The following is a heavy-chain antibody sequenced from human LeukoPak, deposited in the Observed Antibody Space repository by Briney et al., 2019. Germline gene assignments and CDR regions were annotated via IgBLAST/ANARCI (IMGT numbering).Heavy chain of an antibody. CDR3: ARKNGDYVLSDAFDI. CDR1: GYTFTSYG. CDR2: ISAYNGNT. D-gene: IGHD4-17*01. J-gene: IGHJ3*02. Sequence: ASVKVSCKASGYTFTSYGISWVRQAPGQGLEWMGWISAYNGNTNYAQKLQGRVTMTRNTSISTAYMELSSLRSEDTAVYYCARKNGDYVLSDAFDIWGQGTMVTVSS. V-gene: IGHV1-18*01.